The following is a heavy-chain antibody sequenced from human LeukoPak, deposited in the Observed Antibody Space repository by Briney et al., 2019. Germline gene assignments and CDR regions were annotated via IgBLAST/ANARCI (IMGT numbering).Heavy chain of an antibody. CDR3: AKDQIQLWLVYYFDY. CDR1: GFTFSSYG. D-gene: IGHD5-18*01. J-gene: IGHJ4*02. V-gene: IGHV3-30*18. Sequence: GGSLRLSCAASGFTFSSYGMHWVRQAPGKGLEWVAVISYDGSNKYYADSVKGRFTISRDNSKNTLYLQMNSLRAEDTAVYYCAKDQIQLWLVYYFDYWGQGTLVTVSS. CDR2: ISYDGSNK.